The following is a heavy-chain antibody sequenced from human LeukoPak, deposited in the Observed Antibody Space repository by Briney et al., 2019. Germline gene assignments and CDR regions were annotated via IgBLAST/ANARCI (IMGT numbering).Heavy chain of an antibody. CDR1: GSSFRTHW. D-gene: IGHD6-19*01. CDR2: INQDGRKK. V-gene: IGHV3-7*02. J-gene: IGHJ4*02. Sequence: PGGSLRLSCAASGSSFRTHWMSWVRKAPGKGLEWVANINQDGRKKFYVDSVEGRFTISRDDAKTSLFLQMNSLRVEDTAVYYCAKWMGRDSWGQGTLVTVSS. CDR3: AKWMGRDS.